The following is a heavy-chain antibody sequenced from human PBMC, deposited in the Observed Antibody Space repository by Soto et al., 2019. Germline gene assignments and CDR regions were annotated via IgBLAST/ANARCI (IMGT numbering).Heavy chain of an antibody. V-gene: IGHV4-59*01. J-gene: IGHJ4*02. D-gene: IGHD3-22*01. CDR3: ARDRAYYDSNGSFFDY. Sequence: ETLSLTCTVSGDSISDYYWSWIRQPPGKGLEWIGYIYYSGNTNYNPSLKSRVTISEDTSKNQFSLRLSSVTAADTAVYYCARDRAYYDSNGSFFDYWGQGALVTVSS. CDR2: IYYSGNT. CDR1: GDSISDYY.